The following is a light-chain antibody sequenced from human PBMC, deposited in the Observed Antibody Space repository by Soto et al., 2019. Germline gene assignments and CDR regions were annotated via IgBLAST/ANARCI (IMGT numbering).Light chain of an antibody. Sequence: DIQMTQSPSSLSASVGDRVTMTCPASQDISNYLNWYQQKPGKAPKLLIYDASNLETGAPSRFSGGGSGTDFTFTISSLQPEDIGIYYCQQYDNLSITFGQGTRLEIK. CDR3: QQYDNLSIT. CDR2: DAS. V-gene: IGKV1-33*01. J-gene: IGKJ5*01. CDR1: QDISNY.